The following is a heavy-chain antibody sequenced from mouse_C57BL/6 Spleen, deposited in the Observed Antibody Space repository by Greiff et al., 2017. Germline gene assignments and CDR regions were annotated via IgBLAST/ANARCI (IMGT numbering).Heavy chain of an antibody. CDR2: IYPGDGDT. Sequence: VQLQQSGPELVKPGASVKISCKASGYAFSSYWMNWVKQRPGKGLEWIGRIYPGDGDTNYNGKFKGKATLTEYKSTSTAYMQLRSLTSADSAVSFCASRSGRSYDAMDYWGQGPSVTVSS. CDR1: GYAFSSYW. D-gene: IGHD1-1*01. J-gene: IGHJ4*01. V-gene: IGHV1-82*01. CDR3: ASRSGRSYDAMDY.